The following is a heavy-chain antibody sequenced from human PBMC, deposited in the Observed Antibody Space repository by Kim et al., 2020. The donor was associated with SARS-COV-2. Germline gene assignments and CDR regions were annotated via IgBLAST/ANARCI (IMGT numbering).Heavy chain of an antibody. V-gene: IGHV5-51*01. D-gene: IGHD6-6*01. J-gene: IGHJ6*02. CDR1: GYSFTSYW. Sequence: GESLKISCEGSGYSFTSYWIAWVRQMPGKGLEWMGIIYPGDSEIRYSPSFQGQVTISAEKSISTAYLQWSSLKASDTAMYYCARLWRGSKYSSSGGIDVWGQGTTVSVSS. CDR2: IYPGDSEI. CDR3: ARLWRGSKYSSSGGIDV.